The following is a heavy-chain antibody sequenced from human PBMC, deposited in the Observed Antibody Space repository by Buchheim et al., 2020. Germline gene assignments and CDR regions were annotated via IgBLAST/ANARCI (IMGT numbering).Heavy chain of an antibody. V-gene: IGHV3-11*05. J-gene: IGHJ4*02. Sequence: QVQLVESGGGLVKPGGSLRLSCAASGFTFSDYYMSWIRQAPGKGLEWVSYISSSSSYTNYADSVKGQFTISRDNAKNSLYLQLNSLRAEDTAVYYCARDRVIGCSSTSCPFDYWGQGTL. CDR1: GFTFSDYY. CDR3: ARDRVIGCSSTSCPFDY. D-gene: IGHD2-2*01. CDR2: ISSSSSYT.